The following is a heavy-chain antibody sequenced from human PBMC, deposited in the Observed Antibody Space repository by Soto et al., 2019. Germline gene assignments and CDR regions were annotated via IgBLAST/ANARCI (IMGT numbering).Heavy chain of an antibody. CDR3: AREGGYSGYVSFYGLDV. V-gene: IGHV3-33*01. CDR1: GFTFSSYG. D-gene: IGHD5-12*01. CDR2: IWYDGSNK. J-gene: IGHJ6*02. Sequence: QVQLVESGGGVVQPGRSLRLSCAASGFTFSSYGMHWVRQAPGKGLEWVAVIWYDGSNKYYADSVKGRFTISRDNAKNSVSLHMNRLRAEDTAVYYCAREGGYSGYVSFYGLDVWGQGTTVTVSS.